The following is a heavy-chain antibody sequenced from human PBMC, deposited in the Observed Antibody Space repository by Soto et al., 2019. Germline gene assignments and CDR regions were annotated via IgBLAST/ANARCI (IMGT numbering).Heavy chain of an antibody. J-gene: IGHJ5*02. D-gene: IGHD6-13*01. V-gene: IGHV1-69*01. CDR2: IIPIFGTA. Sequence: QVQLVQSGAEVKKPGSSVKVSCKASGGTLSSYAISWVRQAPGQGLEWMGGIIPIFGTANYAQKFQGRVTITADESTSTAYMELSSLRSEDTAVYYCARDPSEYSSSWYSNWFDPWGQGTLVTVSS. CDR3: ARDPSEYSSSWYSNWFDP. CDR1: GGTLSSYA.